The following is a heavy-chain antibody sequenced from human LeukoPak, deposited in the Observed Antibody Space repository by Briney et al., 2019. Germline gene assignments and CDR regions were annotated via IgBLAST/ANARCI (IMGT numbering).Heavy chain of an antibody. Sequence: PSETLSLTCAVYGGSFSGYYWSWIRQPPGKGLEWIGEINHSGSTNYNPSLNSRVTISVDTSKNHFSLKLSSVTAADTAVYYCARGLNYYDSSGYYIDWGQGTLVTVSS. V-gene: IGHV4-34*01. CDR1: GGSFSGYY. CDR2: INHSGST. D-gene: IGHD3-22*01. CDR3: ARGLNYYDSSGYYID. J-gene: IGHJ4*02.